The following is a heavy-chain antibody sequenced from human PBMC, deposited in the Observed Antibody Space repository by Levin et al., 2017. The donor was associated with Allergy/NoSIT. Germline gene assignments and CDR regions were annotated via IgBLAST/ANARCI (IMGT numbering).Heavy chain of an antibody. CDR2: IIPILGIA. J-gene: IGHJ6*02. Sequence: ASVKVSCKASGGTFSSYTISWVRQAPGQGLEWMGRIIPILGIANYAQKFQGRVTITADKSTSTAYMELSSLRSEDTAVYYCARGVRGVSYYDYGMDVWGQGTTVTVSS. V-gene: IGHV1-69*02. D-gene: IGHD3-10*01. CDR3: ARGVRGVSYYDYGMDV. CDR1: GGTFSSYT.